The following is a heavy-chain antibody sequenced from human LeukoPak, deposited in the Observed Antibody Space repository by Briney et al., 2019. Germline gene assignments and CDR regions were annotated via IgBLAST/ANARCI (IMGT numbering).Heavy chain of an antibody. CDR1: GGSISSGGYY. J-gene: IGHJ3*02. CDR2: IYYSGST. Sequence: SETLSLTCTVSGGSISSGGYYWSWIRQHPGKGLEWIGYIYYSGSTYYNPSLKSRVTISVDTSKNQFSLKLSSVTAADTAVYYCARQSSLPGYCSGGSCYDGFYVAFDIWGPGTMVTVSS. V-gene: IGHV4-31*03. CDR3: ARQSSLPGYCSGGSCYDGFYVAFDI. D-gene: IGHD2-15*01.